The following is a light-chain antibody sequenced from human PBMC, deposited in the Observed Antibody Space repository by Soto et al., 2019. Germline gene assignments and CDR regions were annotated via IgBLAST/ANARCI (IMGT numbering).Light chain of an antibody. V-gene: IGLV2-11*01. CDR2: EVS. CDR1: SSDVGDYNY. CDR3: CSVAGNYTVV. Sequence: QSALTQPRSVSGSPGQSVTISCTGTSSDVGDYNYVSWYQQHPGKAPKFIIYEVSKRPSGVPDRFSGSKSGNTASLTISGLQAEDEADYYCCSVAGNYTVVFGGGTKLTVL. J-gene: IGLJ2*01.